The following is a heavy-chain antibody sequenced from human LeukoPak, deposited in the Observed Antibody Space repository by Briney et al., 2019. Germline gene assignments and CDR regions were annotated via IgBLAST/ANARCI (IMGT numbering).Heavy chain of an antibody. Sequence: GASVKVSCKASGYTFTSYAMNWVRQAPGQGLEWMGWINTNTGNPTYAQGFTGRFVFSLDTSVSTAYLQISSLKAEDTAVYYCARRYSSGWSDAFDIWGQGTMVTVSS. J-gene: IGHJ3*02. CDR3: ARRYSSGWSDAFDI. D-gene: IGHD6-19*01. V-gene: IGHV7-4-1*02. CDR1: GYTFTSYA. CDR2: INTNTGNP.